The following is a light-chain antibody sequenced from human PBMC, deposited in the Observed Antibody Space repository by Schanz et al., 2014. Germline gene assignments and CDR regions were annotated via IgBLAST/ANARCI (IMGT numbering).Light chain of an antibody. V-gene: IGKV3-20*01. CDR3: QQYGALPFT. Sequence: EIVLTQSPATLSLSPGERATLSCRASQSVSSYLAWYQQKPGQAPRLIIHGASSRATGIPARFSGSGSGTDFTLTISRLEPEDSAVYYCQQYGALPFTFGGGTKVQI. J-gene: IGKJ4*01. CDR2: GAS. CDR1: QSVSSY.